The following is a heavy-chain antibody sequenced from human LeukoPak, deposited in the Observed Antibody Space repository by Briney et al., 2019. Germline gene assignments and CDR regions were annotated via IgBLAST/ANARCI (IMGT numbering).Heavy chain of an antibody. CDR1: GDSISSSIYY. V-gene: IGHV4-39*01. Sequence: PSETLSLTCTVSGDSISSSIYYWGWIRQPPGKGLEWIGCIYFNGYTYYTSSLKSRVTIFVDTSKNQFSLGLISVTAADTAVYYCARQGGDTMVRGVVRDWFDPWGQGTLVTVSS. CDR2: IYFNGYT. D-gene: IGHD3-10*01. CDR3: ARQGGDTMVRGVVRDWFDP. J-gene: IGHJ5*02.